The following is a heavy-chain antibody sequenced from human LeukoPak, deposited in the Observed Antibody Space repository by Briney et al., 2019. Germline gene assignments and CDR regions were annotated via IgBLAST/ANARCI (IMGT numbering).Heavy chain of an antibody. CDR1: GGSISSSSYY. CDR3: ASCIGVAVADCFDY. J-gene: IGHJ4*02. Sequence: SETLSLTCTVSGGSISSSSYYWGWLRQPPGKGLEWIVSIYYSGSTYYNPALNRRATISVDTSKNQFSLKRSSVAAADTAVYYCASCIGVAVADCFDYWGQGTLVTVSS. D-gene: IGHD6-19*01. V-gene: IGHV4-39*01. CDR2: IYYSGST.